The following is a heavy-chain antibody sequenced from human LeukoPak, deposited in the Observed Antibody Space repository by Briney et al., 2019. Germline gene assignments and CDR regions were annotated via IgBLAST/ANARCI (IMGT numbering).Heavy chain of an antibody. Sequence: QPGTSLRLSCAAFGFPFSSYGMHWVRQAPGKGLEWVARLVYDARSDYANSVKGRFSISRDDSKNTLFLDMSNLRVEDTALYYCARDLSAAFDLWGQGVLVTVSS. V-gene: IGHV3-33*01. CDR3: ARDLSAAFDL. D-gene: IGHD6-19*01. CDR2: LVYDARS. CDR1: GFPFSSYG. J-gene: IGHJ4*02.